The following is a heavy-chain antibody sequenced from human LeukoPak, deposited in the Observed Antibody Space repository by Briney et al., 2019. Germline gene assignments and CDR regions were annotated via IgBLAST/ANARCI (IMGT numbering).Heavy chain of an antibody. Sequence: GASVNVSCKASGYTFTTYYMHWVRQAPGQGLEWMGIINPSGGTTSYAQKLQGRVTMTRDTSTSTVYMELSSLRSEDTAVFYCARDAEVVVSGRKDYFDYWGQGTLVTVSS. J-gene: IGHJ4*02. V-gene: IGHV1-46*04. CDR3: ARDAEVVVSGRKDYFDY. CDR2: INPSGGTT. D-gene: IGHD3-22*01. CDR1: GYTFTTYY.